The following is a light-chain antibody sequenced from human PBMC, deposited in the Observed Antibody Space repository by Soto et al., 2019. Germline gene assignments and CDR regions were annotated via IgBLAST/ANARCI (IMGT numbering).Light chain of an antibody. Sequence: IQMTQSPSTLSAAVGDRVTITCRASQSISTWFAWYQQKPGKAPKLLIYDASSLESGVPSRFSGSGSGTEFTLTISSLRHDDFATYYCQQYNGYSGTFGQGTKVDIK. CDR1: QSISTW. V-gene: IGKV1-5*01. CDR2: DAS. CDR3: QQYNGYSGT. J-gene: IGKJ1*01.